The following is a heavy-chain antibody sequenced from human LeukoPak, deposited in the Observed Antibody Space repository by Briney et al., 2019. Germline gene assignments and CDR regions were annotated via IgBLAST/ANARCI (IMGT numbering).Heavy chain of an antibody. CDR1: GFTLSSYW. D-gene: IGHD3-22*01. Sequence: GGSLRLSCAASGFTLSSYWMSWVRQAPGKGLEWVANIKQDGSEKYYVDSVKGRFTISRDNAKNSLYLQMNSLRAEDTAVYYCARTWGILYYYDSSGYLHWGQGTLVTVSS. V-gene: IGHV3-7*01. J-gene: IGHJ4*02. CDR3: ARTWGILYYYDSSGYLH. CDR2: IKQDGSEK.